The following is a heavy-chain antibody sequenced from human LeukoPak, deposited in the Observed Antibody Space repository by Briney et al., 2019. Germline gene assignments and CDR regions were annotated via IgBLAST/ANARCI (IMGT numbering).Heavy chain of an antibody. Sequence: PSETLSLTCAVYGGSFSGYYWSWVRQPPGKGVEWMGEINRSGSTNYNPCLTRRGTISVDTSKNQFSLKLSSVTAADTAVYYCAISSANCSSTSCYIGYWGQGTLVTVSS. CDR2: INRSGST. CDR1: GGSFSGYY. CDR3: AISSANCSSTSCYIGY. D-gene: IGHD2-2*02. J-gene: IGHJ4*02. V-gene: IGHV4-34*01.